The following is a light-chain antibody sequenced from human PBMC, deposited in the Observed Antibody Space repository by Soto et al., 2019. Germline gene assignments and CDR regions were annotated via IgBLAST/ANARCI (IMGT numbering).Light chain of an antibody. CDR3: QQYGSSPTWT. V-gene: IGKV3-20*01. Sequence: ESVLTQSPGTLSLSPGERATLSCRASQSVSSNYLAWYQQKPGQAPRLLIYGASTRASGIPDRFSGSGSGTDFPLTISRLEPEDSAVYYCQQYGSSPTWTFGQGTKLEIK. CDR1: QSVSSNY. J-gene: IGKJ1*01. CDR2: GAS.